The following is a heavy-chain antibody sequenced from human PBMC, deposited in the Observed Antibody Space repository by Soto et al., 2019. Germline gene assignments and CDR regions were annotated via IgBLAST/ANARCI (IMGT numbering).Heavy chain of an antibody. CDR2: ISYDGSNK. J-gene: IGHJ4*02. CDR3: AKDWWSVVAPGSPYVDY. CDR1: GFTFSSYG. D-gene: IGHD3-22*01. Sequence: GGSLRLSCAASGFTFSSYGMHWVRQAPGKGLEWVAVISYDGSNKYYADSVKGRFTISRDNSKNTLYLQMNSLRAEDTAVYYCAKDWWSVVAPGSPYVDYWGQGTLVTVSS. V-gene: IGHV3-30*18.